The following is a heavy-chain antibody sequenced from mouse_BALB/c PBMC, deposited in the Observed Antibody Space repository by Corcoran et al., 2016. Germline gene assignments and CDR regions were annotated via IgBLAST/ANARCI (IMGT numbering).Heavy chain of an antibody. CDR3: ANWDWYFDG. D-gene: IGHD4-1*01. V-gene: IGHV14-3*02. CDR2: IDPANGNT. J-gene: IGHJ1*01. CDR1: GFNITDTY. Sequence: EVQLQQSGAELVKPGASVKLSCTASGFNITDTYMHWVKQRPEQGLEWIGRIDPANGNTKYDPKFQGKATITADTSSNTAYLQLSSLTSEDTAVYYCANWDWYFDGWGAGTTVTVSS.